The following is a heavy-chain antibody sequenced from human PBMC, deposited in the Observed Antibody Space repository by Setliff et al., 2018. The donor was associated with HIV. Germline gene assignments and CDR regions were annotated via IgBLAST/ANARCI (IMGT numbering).Heavy chain of an antibody. Sequence: PSETLSLTCSVSGGSVMSSVYYWAWIRQPPGKGLEWIGSISFSGTYLNPSLKSRVSMSVDTSKNQFSLKVDSVTAADTAVYYCARPAGKGSYYGDDAFDLWGQGTMVTVSS. D-gene: IGHD1-26*01. CDR1: GGSVMSSVYY. V-gene: IGHV4-39*07. CDR3: ARPAGKGSYYGDDAFDL. J-gene: IGHJ3*01. CDR2: ISFSGT.